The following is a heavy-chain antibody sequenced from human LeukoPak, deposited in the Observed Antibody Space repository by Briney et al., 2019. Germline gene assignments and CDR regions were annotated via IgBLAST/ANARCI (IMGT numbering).Heavy chain of an antibody. D-gene: IGHD6-13*01. CDR3: ARASYSTWYFDH. V-gene: IGHV1-18*01. J-gene: IGHJ4*02. Sequence: QGRVTMTTDTSTSTAYMELRSLRSDDTAVFYCARASYSTWYFDHWGQGTLVTVSS.